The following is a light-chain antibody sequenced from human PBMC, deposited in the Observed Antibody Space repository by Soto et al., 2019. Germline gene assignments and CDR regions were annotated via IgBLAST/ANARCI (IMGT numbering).Light chain of an antibody. CDR2: SNN. Sequence: QSVLTQPPSASGTPGQRVTISCSGSSSNIGSNTVNWYQQRPGTAPKLLIYSNNQRPSGVPDRFSGSKDGTSASLSISGLRFEAEADDYCAAWDDNLNGVVFGGGTKLTVL. V-gene: IGLV1-44*01. J-gene: IGLJ2*01. CDR1: SSNIGSNT. CDR3: AAWDDNLNGVV.